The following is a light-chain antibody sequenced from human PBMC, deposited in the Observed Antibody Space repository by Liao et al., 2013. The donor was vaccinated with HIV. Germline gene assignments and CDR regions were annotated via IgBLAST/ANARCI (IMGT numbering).Light chain of an antibody. CDR2: QDS. V-gene: IGLV3-1*01. Sequence: SYVLTQSPSVSVSPGQTATIACSGDKLGNKFTTWYQQRPGQSPVLVMYQDSKRPSGIPARFSGFNSRNTATLIIYETQAMDEADYYCQAWDRGVIFGGGTKVTVL. CDR3: QAWDRGVI. J-gene: IGLJ2*01. CDR1: KLGNKF.